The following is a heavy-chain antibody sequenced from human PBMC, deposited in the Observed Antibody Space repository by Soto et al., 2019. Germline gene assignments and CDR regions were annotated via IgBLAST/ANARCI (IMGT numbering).Heavy chain of an antibody. CDR2: IYYSGST. V-gene: IGHV4-31*03. CDR3: ARAGGLAADHDY. D-gene: IGHD6-13*01. Sequence: SETLSLTCTVSGGSISSGGYYWSWIRQHPGKGLEWIGYIYYSGSTYYNPSLKSRVTISVDTSKNQFSLKLSSVTAADTAVYYCARAGGLAADHDYWGQGTLVTVSS. J-gene: IGHJ4*02. CDR1: GGSISSGGYY.